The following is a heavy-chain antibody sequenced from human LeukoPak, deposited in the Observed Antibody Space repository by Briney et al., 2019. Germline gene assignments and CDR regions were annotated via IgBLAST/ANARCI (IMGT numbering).Heavy chain of an antibody. Sequence: SQTLSLTCAISGDSVSSNSAAWNWIRQSPSRGLEWLGSTYYSSKWYNDYAVSVKSRITINPDTSKNQFSLQLNSVTPDDTAVYYCTRGGSGMTVALFDNWGQGTLVTVSS. CDR3: TRGGSGMTVALFDN. CDR1: GDSVSSNSAA. V-gene: IGHV6-1*01. J-gene: IGHJ4*02. D-gene: IGHD2-21*02. CDR2: TYYSSKWYN.